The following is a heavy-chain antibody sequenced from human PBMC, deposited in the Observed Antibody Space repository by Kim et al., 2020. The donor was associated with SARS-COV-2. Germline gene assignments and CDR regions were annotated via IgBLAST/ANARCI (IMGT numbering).Heavy chain of an antibody. Sequence: SLKSRVTISVDTSKNQFSLKLSSVTAADTAVYYCARTGYSSSWRHNWFDPWGQGTLVTVSS. D-gene: IGHD6-13*01. J-gene: IGHJ5*02. CDR3: ARTGYSSSWRHNWFDP. V-gene: IGHV4-59*01.